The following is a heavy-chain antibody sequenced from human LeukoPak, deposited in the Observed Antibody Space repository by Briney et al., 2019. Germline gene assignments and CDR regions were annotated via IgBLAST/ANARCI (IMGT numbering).Heavy chain of an antibody. J-gene: IGHJ4*02. CDR3: AKDAHPINDYVSPLDY. Sequence: GGSLRLSCAASGFAFSSYDMHWVRQAPGKGLEWVAFIRYDGSNKYYADSVKGRFTISRDNSKNTLYLQMNSLRAEDTAVYYCAKDAHPINDYVSPLDYWGQGTLVTVSS. D-gene: IGHD3-16*01. CDR2: IRYDGSNK. V-gene: IGHV3-30*02. CDR1: GFAFSSYD.